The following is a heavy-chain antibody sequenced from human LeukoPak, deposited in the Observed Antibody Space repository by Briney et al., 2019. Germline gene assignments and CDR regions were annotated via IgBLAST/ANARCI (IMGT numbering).Heavy chain of an antibody. CDR3: ARDEYLYYYDSSGYYGVTDY. CDR1: GYTFTNYY. CDR2: MNPNSGNT. J-gene: IGHJ4*02. Sequence: ASVKVSCKASGYTFTNYYMHWLRQATGQGLEWMGWMNPNSGNTGYAQKLQGRVTMTTDTSTSTAYMELRSLRSDDTAVYYCARDEYLYYYDSSGYYGVTDYWGQGTLVTVSS. V-gene: IGHV1-8*02. D-gene: IGHD3-22*01.